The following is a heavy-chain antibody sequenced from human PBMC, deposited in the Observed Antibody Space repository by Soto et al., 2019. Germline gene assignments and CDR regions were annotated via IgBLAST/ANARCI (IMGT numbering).Heavy chain of an antibody. CDR2: ISAYNGNT. D-gene: IGHD6-6*01. J-gene: IGHJ3*02. Sequence: ASVKVSCKASGYVFTGFYLHWVRQAPGQGLEWMGWISAYNGNTNYAQKLQGRVTMTTDTSTSTAYMELRSLRSDDTAVYYCARDHIAARPGSAFDIWGQGTMVTVSS. V-gene: IGHV1-18*04. CDR3: ARDHIAARPGSAFDI. CDR1: GYVFTGFY.